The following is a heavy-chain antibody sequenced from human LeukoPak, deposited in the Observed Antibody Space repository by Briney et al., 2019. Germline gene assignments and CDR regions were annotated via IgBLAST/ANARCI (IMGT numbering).Heavy chain of an antibody. V-gene: IGHV4-39*01. CDR1: SHPLWWWY. CDR2: IYYSGST. Sequence: SVTLSLLCSLWSHPLWWWYWIWPPRSRGEAVEGVGSIYYSGSTYYKPSFNPSLKSRVTISVDTSKNQFSLKLSSVTAADTAVDFCARLQWELPDYWGQGTLVTVSS. CDR3: ARLQWELPDY. J-gene: IGHJ4*02. D-gene: IGHD1-26*01.